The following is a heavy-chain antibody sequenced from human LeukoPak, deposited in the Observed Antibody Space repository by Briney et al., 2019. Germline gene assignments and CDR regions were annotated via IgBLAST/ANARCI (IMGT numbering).Heavy chain of an antibody. CDR2: IRGDTGDT. J-gene: IGHJ4*02. CDR1: GYTLSDYY. Sequence: ASVKVSCKTSGYTLSDYYMHGVRQAPGQGLEWMGWIRGDTGDTDSPQKFQGRVTMTRDTSSNTAYMELSRLTFDDTARYFCARVRGNSCDYWGQGTLVTVSS. D-gene: IGHD6-13*01. CDR3: ARVRGNSCDY. V-gene: IGHV1-2*02.